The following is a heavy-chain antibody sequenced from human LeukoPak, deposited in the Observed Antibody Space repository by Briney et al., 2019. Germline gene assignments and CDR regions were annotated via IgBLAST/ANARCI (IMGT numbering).Heavy chain of an antibody. CDR2: ISGSGSIT. Sequence: GGSLRLSCAASGFTFSSYAVGWVRQAPGKGLEWVSLISGSGSITYYADSVKGRFTISRDNSKNTVYLQMNSLRAEDTAVYYCAKKRIAAAGKTDFDYWGQGTLITVSS. CDR1: GFTFSSYA. J-gene: IGHJ4*02. D-gene: IGHD6-13*01. CDR3: AKKRIAAAGKTDFDY. V-gene: IGHV3-23*01.